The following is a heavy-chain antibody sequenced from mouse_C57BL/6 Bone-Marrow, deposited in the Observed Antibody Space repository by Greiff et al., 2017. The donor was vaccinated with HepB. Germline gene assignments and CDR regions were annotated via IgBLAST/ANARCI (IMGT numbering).Heavy chain of an antibody. CDR1: GYTFTSYW. V-gene: IGHV1-53*01. CDR2: INPSNGGT. J-gene: IGHJ3*01. D-gene: IGHD1-1*01. Sequence: QVQLQQPGTELVKPGASVKLSCKASGYTFTSYWMHWVKQRPGQGLEWIGNINPSNGGTNYNEKFKSKATLTVDKSSSTAYMQLSSLTSEDSAVYFCARHEGGSVVAPWFAYWGQGTLVTVSA. CDR3: ARHEGGSVVAPWFAY.